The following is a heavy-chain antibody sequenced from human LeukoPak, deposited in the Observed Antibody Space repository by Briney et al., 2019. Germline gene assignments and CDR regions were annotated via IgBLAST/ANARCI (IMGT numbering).Heavy chain of an antibody. D-gene: IGHD3-16*01. V-gene: IGHV3-11*04. CDR2: ISSSGSTI. Sequence: GGSLRLSCAASGFTFSDYYMSWIRQAPGKGLEWVSYISSSGSTIYYADSVKGRFTISRDNAKNSVFLQMNSLRAEDTAVYYCAREPSPFGAYVDWGQGTLVTVSS. CDR3: AREPSPFGAYVD. J-gene: IGHJ4*02. CDR1: GFTFSDYY.